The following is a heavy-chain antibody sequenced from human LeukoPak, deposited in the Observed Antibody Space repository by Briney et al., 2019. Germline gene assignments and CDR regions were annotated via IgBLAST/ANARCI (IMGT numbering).Heavy chain of an antibody. CDR3: AIDSSGYYYFDY. D-gene: IGHD3-22*01. Sequence: ALVKVSCKASGYTFTGYYLHWVRQAPGQGLEWMGWINPNSGGTNYAQKFQGRVTMTRDTSISTAYMELSRLRPDDTAVYYCAIDSSGYYYFDYWGQVTLVTVSS. V-gene: IGHV1-2*02. CDR1: GYTFTGYY. J-gene: IGHJ4*02. CDR2: INPNSGGT.